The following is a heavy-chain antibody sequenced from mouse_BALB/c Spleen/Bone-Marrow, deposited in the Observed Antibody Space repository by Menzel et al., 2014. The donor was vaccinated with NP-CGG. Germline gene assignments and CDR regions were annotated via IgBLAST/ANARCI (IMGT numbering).Heavy chain of an antibody. Sequence: VKLVESGAELARPGASVKLSCKASGYTFXDYYVSWVKQRTGQGLEWIGEIYPGSGNTYYNEKFKGKATLTADRSSSTAYMQLSSLTSEDSAVYFCARAASLDYWGQGTSVTVSS. J-gene: IGHJ4*01. V-gene: IGHV1-77*01. CDR2: IYPGSGNT. CDR1: GYTFXDYY. CDR3: ARAASLDY.